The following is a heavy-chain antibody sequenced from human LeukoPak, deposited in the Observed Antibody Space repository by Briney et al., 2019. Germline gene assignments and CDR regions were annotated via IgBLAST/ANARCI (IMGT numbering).Heavy chain of an antibody. CDR2: INNDGTYT. J-gene: IGHJ4*02. V-gene: IGHV3-74*01. CDR1: GFTSSSYW. D-gene: IGHD1-26*01. CDR3: ARDLMGWDLHYFDY. Sequence: GGSLRLSCAVSGFTSSSYWMHWVRQAPGKGLVWVSRINNDGTYTVYADSVKGRFTISRDNAKNTLYLQMNSLRPEDTAVYYCARDLMGWDLHYFDYWGQGTLVTVSS.